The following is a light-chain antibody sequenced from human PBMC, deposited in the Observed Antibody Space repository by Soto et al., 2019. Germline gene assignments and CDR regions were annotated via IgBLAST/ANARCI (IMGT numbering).Light chain of an antibody. Sequence: IQLTQSPSSLSASMGDRVTITCRASQGIINYLAWYQQKPGKAPKLLIYGASTWQGGVPSRFSGSGSGTHFTLTVSSLQADYLATYYYQQLFSYPPTFGQGTKVDIK. CDR3: QQLFSYPPT. V-gene: IGKV1-9*01. CDR1: QGIINY. J-gene: IGKJ3*01. CDR2: GAS.